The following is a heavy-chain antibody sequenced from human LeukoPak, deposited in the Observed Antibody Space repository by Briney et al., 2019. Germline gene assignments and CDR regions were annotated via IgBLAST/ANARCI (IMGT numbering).Heavy chain of an antibody. CDR1: GDSVSSGNYY. J-gene: IGHJ4*02. CDR3: ATGNWNYGSSAFDY. D-gene: IGHD1-7*01. CDR2: MSPSGTT. V-gene: IGHV4-61*01. Sequence: PSGTLSLTCTVSGDSVSSGNYYLSWIRQPPGKGLDWITYMSPSGTTKYNPSLKSRVTTSVDTSKNQFSLKLSSVTAADTAVYYCATGNWNYGSSAFDYWGQGTLVTVSS.